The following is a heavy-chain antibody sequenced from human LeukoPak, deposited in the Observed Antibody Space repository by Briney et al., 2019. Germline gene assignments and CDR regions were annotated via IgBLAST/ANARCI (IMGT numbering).Heavy chain of an antibody. J-gene: IGHJ4*02. CDR1: GGSFSGYY. D-gene: IGHD5-18*01. V-gene: IGHV4-34*01. CDR3: ARGPDTAMAEPFDY. CDR2: INHSGST. Sequence: SETLSLTCAVYGGSFSGYYWSWIRQPPGKGLEWIGEINHSGSTNHNPSLKSRVTISVDTSKNQFSLKLSSVTAADTAVYYCARGPDTAMAEPFDYWGQGTLVTVSS.